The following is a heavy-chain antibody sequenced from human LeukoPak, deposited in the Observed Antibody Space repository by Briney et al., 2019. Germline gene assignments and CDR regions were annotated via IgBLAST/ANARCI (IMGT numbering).Heavy chain of an antibody. J-gene: IGHJ4*02. CDR3: ARESPPGYFDY. CDR2: ISYDGSNK. CDR1: GFTFSSYA. V-gene: IGHV3-30*04. Sequence: QSGGSLRLSCAASGFTFSSYAMHWVRQAPGKGLEWVAVISYDGSNKYYADSVKGRFTISRDNSKNTLYLQMDSLRAEDTAVYYCARESPPGYFDYWGQGTLVTVTS.